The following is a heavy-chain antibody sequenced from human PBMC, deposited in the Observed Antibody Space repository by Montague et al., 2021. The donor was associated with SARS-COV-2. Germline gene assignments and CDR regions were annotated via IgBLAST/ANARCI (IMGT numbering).Heavy chain of an antibody. D-gene: IGHD4-23*01. CDR1: GGSIGAYY. CDR2: IDNSGST. V-gene: IGHV4-59*01. J-gene: IGHJ3*02. Sequence: SETLSLTCTASGGSIGAYYWSWIRQPPGKGLEWIGYIDNSGSTNXXPSLESRVTMSVDTSKNQFPLKLNSVTAADTAVYYCARHGGNDAFDIWGRGTMVTVSS. CDR3: ARHGGNDAFDI.